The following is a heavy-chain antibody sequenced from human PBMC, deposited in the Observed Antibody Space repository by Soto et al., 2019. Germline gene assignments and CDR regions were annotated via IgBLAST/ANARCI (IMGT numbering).Heavy chain of an antibody. CDR2: IIPIFGTA. V-gene: IGHV1-69*13. CDR3: ARGRYSSGWYRNYYYGMDV. CDR1: GGTFSSYA. D-gene: IGHD6-19*01. J-gene: IGHJ6*02. Sequence: SVKVSCKASGGTFSSYAISWVRQAPGEGLEWMGGIIPIFGTANYAQKFQGRVTITADESTSTAYMELSSLRSEDTAVYYCARGRYSSGWYRNYYYGMDVWGQGPTVTV.